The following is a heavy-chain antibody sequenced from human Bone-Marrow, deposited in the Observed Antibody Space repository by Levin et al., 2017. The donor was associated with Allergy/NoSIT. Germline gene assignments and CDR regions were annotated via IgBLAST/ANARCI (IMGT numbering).Heavy chain of an antibody. CDR2: IKSKTDGGTT. V-gene: IGHV3-15*07. CDR1: GFTFSNAW. J-gene: IGHJ4*02. CDR3: TTETTAAAGTNTYCSGGSCYFRLDTFEY. D-gene: IGHD2-15*01. Sequence: GGSLRLSCAASGFTFSNAWMNWVRQAPGKGLEWVGRIKSKTDGGTTDYAAPVKGRFTISRDDSKNTLYLQMNSLKTEDTAVYYCTTETTAAAGTNTYCSGGSCYFRLDTFEYWGQGTLVTVSS.